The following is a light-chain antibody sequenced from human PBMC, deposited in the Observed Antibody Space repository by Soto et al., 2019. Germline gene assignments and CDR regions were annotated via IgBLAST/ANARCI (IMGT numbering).Light chain of an antibody. CDR3: GAWDSSLSAGM. CDR2: DNN. Sequence: QSVLTQPPSVSAAPGQKVTISCSGRSSNIGNNYVSWYQQVPGTAPKLLIYDNNNRPSGIPDRFSGSKSGTSATLGITGLQTGDEADYYCGAWDSSLSAGMFGGGTKLTVL. CDR1: SSNIGNNY. J-gene: IGLJ3*02. V-gene: IGLV1-51*01.